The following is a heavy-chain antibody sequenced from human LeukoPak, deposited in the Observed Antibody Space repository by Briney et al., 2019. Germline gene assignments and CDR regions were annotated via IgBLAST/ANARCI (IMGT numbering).Heavy chain of an antibody. D-gene: IGHD3-22*01. CDR1: GYTFTSYG. V-gene: IGHV1-18*01. CDR3: ARDCRITMIVVVPEIDY. J-gene: IGHJ4*02. CDR2: ISAYNGNT. Sequence: GASVKVSCKASGYTFTSYGISWVRQAPGQGLEWMGWISAYNGNTNYAQKLQGRVTMTTDTSTSTAYMELRSLRYDDTAVYYCARDCRITMIVVVPEIDYWGQGTLVTVSS.